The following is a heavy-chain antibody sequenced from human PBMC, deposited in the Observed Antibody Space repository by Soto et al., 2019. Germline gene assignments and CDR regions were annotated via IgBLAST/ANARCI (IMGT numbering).Heavy chain of an antibody. CDR3: ERGGPSSGWKHWFDP. CDR2: IIPIFGTA. CDR1: GGTFSSYA. J-gene: IGHJ5*02. V-gene: IGHV1-69*06. D-gene: IGHD6-19*01. Sequence: ASVKVSCKASGGTFSSYAISWVRQPPGQGLEWMGGIIPIFGTANYAQKFQGRVTITADKSTTTAYMELSSLRSEDTAVYYCERGGPSSGWKHWFDPWGQGTLVHVSS.